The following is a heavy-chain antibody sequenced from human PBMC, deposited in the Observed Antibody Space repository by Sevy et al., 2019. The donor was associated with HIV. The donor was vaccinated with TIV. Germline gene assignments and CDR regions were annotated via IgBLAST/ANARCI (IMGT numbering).Heavy chain of an antibody. J-gene: IGHJ4*02. V-gene: IGHV3-30-3*01. D-gene: IGHD3-16*02. CDR3: ATGELSGFDY. CDR2: ISYDGSNK. Sequence: GGSLRLSCAASGFTFSSYAMHWVRQAPGKGLECVAVISYDGSNKYYADSVKGRFTISRDNSKNTLYLQMNSLGAEDTAVYYCATGELSGFDYWGQGTLVTVSS. CDR1: GFTFSSYA.